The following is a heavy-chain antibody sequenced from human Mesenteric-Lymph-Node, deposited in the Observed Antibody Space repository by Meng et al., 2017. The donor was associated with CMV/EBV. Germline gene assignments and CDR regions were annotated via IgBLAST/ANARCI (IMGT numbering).Heavy chain of an antibody. CDR2: IYYSGST. Sequence: SETLSLTCTVSGGSISSSSYYWGWIRQPPGKGLEWIGSIYYSGSTYYNPSLTSRVTISVDTSKNQFSLKLSSVTAADTAVYYCARVTSSFRSGYYTPWGQGTLVTVSS. CDR1: GGSISSSSYY. CDR3: ARVTSSFRSGYYTP. J-gene: IGHJ5*02. V-gene: IGHV4-39*07. D-gene: IGHD3-3*01.